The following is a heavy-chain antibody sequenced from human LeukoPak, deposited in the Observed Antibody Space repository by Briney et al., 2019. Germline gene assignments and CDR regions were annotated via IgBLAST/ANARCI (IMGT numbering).Heavy chain of an antibody. CDR2: INPNSGGT. CDR1: GYTFTGYY. J-gene: IGHJ5*02. V-gene: IGHV1-2*02. CDR3: ARATPLIVVVPAAIGRSRFDP. Sequence: GASVKVSCKASGYTFTGYYMHWVRQAPGQGLEWMGWINPNSGGTNYAQKFQGRVTMTRDTSISTACMELSRLRSDDTAVYYCARATPLIVVVPAAIGRSRFDPWGQGTLVTVSS. D-gene: IGHD2-2*01.